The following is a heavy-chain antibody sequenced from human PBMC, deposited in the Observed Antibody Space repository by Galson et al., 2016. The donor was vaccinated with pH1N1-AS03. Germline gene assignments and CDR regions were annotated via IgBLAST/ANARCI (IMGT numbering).Heavy chain of an antibody. CDR3: ARDKGGPVIGFDP. CDR1: GFTFSSHD. J-gene: IGHJ5*02. CDR2: SGTAGDT. D-gene: IGHD2/OR15-2a*01. V-gene: IGHV3-13*01. Sequence: SLRLSCAGAGFTFSSHDMYWVRQPPGKGLEWVSASGTAGDTYYAGSVKGRFTISRENAKNSLYLQMNSLRAGDTAVYYCARDKGGPVIGFDPWGQGTLVTVSS.